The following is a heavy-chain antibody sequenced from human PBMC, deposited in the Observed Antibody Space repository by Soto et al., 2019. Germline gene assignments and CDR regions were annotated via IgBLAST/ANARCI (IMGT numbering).Heavy chain of an antibody. V-gene: IGHV4-39*01. Sequence: SETLSLTCTVSGGSISSSSYYWGWIRQPPGKGLEWIGSIYYSGSTYYNPSLKSRVTISVDTSKNQFSLKLSSVTAADTAVYYCARHVGLGSDLYFDYWGQGTLVTVSS. CDR2: IYYSGST. J-gene: IGHJ4*02. D-gene: IGHD3-3*01. CDR1: GGSISSSSYY. CDR3: ARHVGLGSDLYFDY.